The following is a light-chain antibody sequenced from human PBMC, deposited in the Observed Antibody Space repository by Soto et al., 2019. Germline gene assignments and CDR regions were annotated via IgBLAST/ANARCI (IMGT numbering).Light chain of an antibody. CDR2: QAT. J-gene: IGLJ3*02. CDR3: AAWDDSLNGPL. V-gene: IGLV2-14*01. Sequence: QSALTQPASVSGSPGQSITISCTGTSSDDKYVSWYQQHPGKAPKLMISQATNRPSGVSDRFSGSKSGNTASLTISGLQADDEADYYCAAWDDSLNGPLFGGGTKLTVL. CDR1: SSDDKY.